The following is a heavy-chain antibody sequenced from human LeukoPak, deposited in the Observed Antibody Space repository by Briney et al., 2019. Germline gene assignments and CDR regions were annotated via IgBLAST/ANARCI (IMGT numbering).Heavy chain of an antibody. CDR1: GGTFSSYA. J-gene: IGHJ4*02. D-gene: IGHD2-15*01. V-gene: IGHV7-4-1*02. CDR2: INTNTGNP. CDR3: AREYCSGGSCPTH. Sequence: ASVKVSCKASGGTFSSYAISWVRQAPGQGLEWMGWINTNTGNPTYAQGFTGRFVFSLDTSVSTAYLQISSLKAEDTAVYYCAREYCSGGSCPTHWGQGTLVTVSS.